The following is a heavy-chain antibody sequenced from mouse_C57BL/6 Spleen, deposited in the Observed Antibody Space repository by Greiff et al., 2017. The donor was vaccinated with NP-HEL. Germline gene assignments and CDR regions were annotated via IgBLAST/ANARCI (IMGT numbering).Heavy chain of an antibody. Sequence: ELQLQQSGPELVKPGASVKISCKASGYTFTDYYMNWVKQSHGKSLEWIGDINPNNGGTSYNQKFKGKATLTVDKSSSTAYMELRSLTSEDSAVYYCARYDYGSSSPFAYWGQGTLVTVSA. CDR3: ARYDYGSSSPFAY. CDR2: INPNNGGT. D-gene: IGHD1-1*01. J-gene: IGHJ3*01. CDR1: GYTFTDYY. V-gene: IGHV1-26*01.